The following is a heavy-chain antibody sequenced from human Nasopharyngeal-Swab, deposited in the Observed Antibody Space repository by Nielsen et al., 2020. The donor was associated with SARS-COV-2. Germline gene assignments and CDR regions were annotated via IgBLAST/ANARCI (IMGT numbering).Heavy chain of an antibody. CDR3: ARERRWLQGNWFDP. Sequence: SETLSLTCTVSGGSISSYYWSWIRQPPGKGLEWIGYIYYSGSTNYNPSLKSRVTMSVDTSKNQFSLKLSSVTAADTAVYYCARERRWLQGNWFDPWGQGTLVTVSS. CDR2: IYYSGST. CDR1: GGSISSYY. D-gene: IGHD5-24*01. J-gene: IGHJ5*02. V-gene: IGHV4-59*01.